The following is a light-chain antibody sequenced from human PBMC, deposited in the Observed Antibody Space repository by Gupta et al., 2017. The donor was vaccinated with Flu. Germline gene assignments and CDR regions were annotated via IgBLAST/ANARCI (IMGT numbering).Light chain of an antibody. J-gene: IGKJ1*01. CDR2: YAS. V-gene: IGKV6-21*01. CDR3: QQRSSFPWT. Sequence: EIVLTHSPHFQSVTPKEKVTVTFRASQRIGSNLHWYPQKPEQSPKLLIKYASQPVSGVPSRFSGSGSGTDFTLTINSLEAEDDATYSCQQRSSFPWTFGQGTKVEIK. CDR1: QRIGSN.